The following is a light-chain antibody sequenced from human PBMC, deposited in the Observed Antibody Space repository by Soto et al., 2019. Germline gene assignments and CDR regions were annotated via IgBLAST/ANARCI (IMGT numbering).Light chain of an antibody. CDR2: DVS. J-gene: IGLJ1*01. CDR3: SSYTTSSTPHYV. Sequence: QSVLTQPASVSGSPGQSITISCTGTSSDVGGYNSVSWYQHHPGKAPKLMIFDVSDRPSGVSSRFSGSKSGNTASLTISGLQAEDEADYYCSSYTTSSTPHYVFGPGTRSTS. V-gene: IGLV2-14*03. CDR1: SSDVGGYNS.